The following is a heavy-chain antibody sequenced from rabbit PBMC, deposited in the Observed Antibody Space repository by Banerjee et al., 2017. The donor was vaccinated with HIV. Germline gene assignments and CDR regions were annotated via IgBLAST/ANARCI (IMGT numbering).Heavy chain of an antibody. CDR1: GFSFSSRYW. CDR2: IYGGSGGST. D-gene: IGHD6-1*01. V-gene: IGHV1S40*01. J-gene: IGHJ4*01. Sequence: QSLEESGGDLVKPGASLTLTCTASGFSFSSRYWICWVRQAPGKGLEWIACIYGGSGGSTNYATWAKGRFTISKTSSTTVTLQMTSLTAADTATYFCARGYAGYGFPWSLWGPGTLVTVS. CDR3: ARGYAGYGFPWSL.